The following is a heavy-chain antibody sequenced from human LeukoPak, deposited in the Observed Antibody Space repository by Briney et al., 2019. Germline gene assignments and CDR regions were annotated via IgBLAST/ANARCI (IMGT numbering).Heavy chain of an antibody. CDR1: GFTFSKYA. J-gene: IGHJ3*02. V-gene: IGHV3-33*01. CDR2: IWNDGSDE. D-gene: IGHD1-26*01. Sequence: PGRSLRLSCAASGFTFSKYAMHWVRQAPGKGLEWVAAIWNDGSDENYAGSVKGRFTISSDNSKSTLYLQMNSLRAEDSAVYYCAFEIGRSQGAFDIWGQGTMITVSS. CDR3: AFEIGRSQGAFDI.